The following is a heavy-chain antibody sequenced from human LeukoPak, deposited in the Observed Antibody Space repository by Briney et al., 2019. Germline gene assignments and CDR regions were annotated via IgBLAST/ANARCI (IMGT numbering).Heavy chain of an antibody. CDR3: ARNAYYSADY. CDR2: IHHSGST. CDR1: GFTFSDYY. Sequence: GSLRLSCAASGFTFSDYYMSWIRQPPGKGLEWIGEIHHSGSTNYNPSLKSRATISVNKSKNQFSVMLTPVTAADTAVYYCARNAYYSADYWGQGTLVTVSS. J-gene: IGHJ4*02. V-gene: IGHV4-34*01. D-gene: IGHD2/OR15-2a*01.